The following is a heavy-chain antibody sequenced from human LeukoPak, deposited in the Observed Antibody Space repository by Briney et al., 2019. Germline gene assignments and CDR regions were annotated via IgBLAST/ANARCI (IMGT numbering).Heavy chain of an antibody. CDR3: ARHGVSGSWDDSFDI. J-gene: IGHJ3*02. V-gene: IGHV4-59*08. D-gene: IGHD1-26*01. CDR2: IYYSGSGST. CDR1: GGSISSYY. Sequence: SETLSVTCTVSGGSISSYYWSWIRQPPGKGLEWIGYIYYSGSGSTNYNPSLKSRVTISVDTSKNQFSLKLSSVTAADTAVYNCARHGVSGSWDDSFDIWGQGTMVTVSS.